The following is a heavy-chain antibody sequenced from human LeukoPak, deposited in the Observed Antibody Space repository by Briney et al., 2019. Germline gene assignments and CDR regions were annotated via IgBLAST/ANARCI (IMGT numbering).Heavy chain of an antibody. V-gene: IGHV1-69*13. J-gene: IGHJ4*02. Sequence: ASVKVSCKASGGTFSSYAISWVRQAPGQGLEWMGGIIPIFGTANYAQKFQGRVTITADESTSTAYMELSSLRSEDTAVYYCAYSRSSLAAGYWGQGTLVTVSS. D-gene: IGHD2-15*01. CDR1: GGTFSSYA. CDR2: IIPIFGTA. CDR3: AYSRSSLAAGY.